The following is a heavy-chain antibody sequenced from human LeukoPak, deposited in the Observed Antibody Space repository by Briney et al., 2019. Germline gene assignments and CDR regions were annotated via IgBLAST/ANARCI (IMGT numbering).Heavy chain of an antibody. CDR2: ISGSGGNT. Sequence: PGGSLRLSCTASGFTFSTYAMSWARRDPGKGLEWVSVISGSGGNTYYTDSVKGRFTISRDNSKNTLYLQMNSLTAEDTALYYCAKDRGPTTVQSVTDYWGQGILVTVSS. V-gene: IGHV3-23*01. CDR3: AKDRGPTTVQSVTDY. D-gene: IGHD4-17*01. J-gene: IGHJ4*02. CDR1: GFTFSTYA.